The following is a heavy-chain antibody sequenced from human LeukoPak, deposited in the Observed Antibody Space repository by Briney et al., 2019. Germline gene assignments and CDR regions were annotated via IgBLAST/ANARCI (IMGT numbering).Heavy chain of an antibody. V-gene: IGHV3-74*01. CDR3: ATKQWLAPPPDS. CDR1: GFTFSKYW. D-gene: IGHD6-19*01. CDR2: INTDGTVT. Sequence: GGSLRLSCAASGFTFSKYWMLWVRQAPGKRLESVSRINTDGTVTTYADSVKGRFTVSRDNADNTMFLQINSVRDEDTAVYYCATKQWLAPPPDSWGQGTPVTVSS. J-gene: IGHJ4*02.